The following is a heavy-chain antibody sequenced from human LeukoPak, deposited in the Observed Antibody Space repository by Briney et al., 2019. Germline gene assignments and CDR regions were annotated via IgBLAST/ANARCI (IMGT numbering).Heavy chain of an antibody. CDR1: GFTFSCHG. D-gene: IGHD1-26*01. CDR3: AKGGVGATTYSDY. V-gene: IGHV3-30*18. Sequence: GGSLRLSCAASGFTFSCHGMHWVRQAPGKGLEWVAVISYDGSNKYYADSVKGRFTISRDNSKNTLYLQMNSLRAEDTAVYYCAKGGVGATTYSDYWGQGTLVTVSS. CDR2: ISYDGSNK. J-gene: IGHJ4*02.